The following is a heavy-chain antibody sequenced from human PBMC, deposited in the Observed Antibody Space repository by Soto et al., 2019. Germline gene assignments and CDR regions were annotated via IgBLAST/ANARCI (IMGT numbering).Heavy chain of an antibody. Sequence: ASVKVSCKASGYTFTSYGISWVRQAPGQGLEWMGWISAYNGNTNYAQKLQGRVTLTSDTSTSTVYMELSSLRFEDTALFYCARDLAAGDLWGQGTLVTVSS. V-gene: IGHV1-18*01. CDR3: ARDLAAGDL. D-gene: IGHD6-13*01. CDR2: ISAYNGNT. J-gene: IGHJ5*02. CDR1: GYTFTSYG.